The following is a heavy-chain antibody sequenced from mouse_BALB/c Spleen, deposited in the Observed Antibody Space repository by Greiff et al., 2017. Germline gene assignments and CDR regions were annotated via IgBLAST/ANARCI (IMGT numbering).Heavy chain of an antibody. D-gene: IGHD2-1*01. V-gene: IGHV1S132*01. J-gene: IGHJ1*01. CDR2: IFPGTGTT. CDR1: GYTFTSYW. Sequence: QVQLQQSGAELVKPGASVKLSCKTSGYTFTSYWIQWVKQRPGQGLGWIGEIFPGTGTTYYNEKFKGKATLTIDTSSSTAYMQLSSLTSEDSAVYFCARRKTGNFYWYFDVWGAGTTVTVSS. CDR3: ARRKTGNFYWYFDV.